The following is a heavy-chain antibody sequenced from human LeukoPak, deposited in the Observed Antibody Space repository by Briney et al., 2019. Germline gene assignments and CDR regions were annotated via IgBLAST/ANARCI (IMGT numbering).Heavy chain of an antibody. J-gene: IGHJ4*02. CDR1: GYTFTDYY. CDR2: SNPNSGGT. V-gene: IGHV1-2*02. D-gene: IGHD2-21*02. Sequence: ASVKVSCKASGYTFTDYYMHWVRQAPGQGLEWMGWSNPNSGGTHYAQKFQGRVTMTRDTSIGTAYMELNRLGSDDTAVYYCARVVGGCGGDCYTPFGYWGQGTLVTVSS. CDR3: ARVVGGCGGDCYTPFGY.